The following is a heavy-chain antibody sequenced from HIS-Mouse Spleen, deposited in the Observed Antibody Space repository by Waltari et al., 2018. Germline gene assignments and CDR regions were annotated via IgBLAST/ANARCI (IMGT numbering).Heavy chain of an antibody. CDR3: ARDTVEMGPVPYYYGMEV. CDR1: GGTFSSYA. V-gene: IGHV1-69*04. CDR2: IIHSLGIA. J-gene: IGHJ6*02. D-gene: IGHD4-17*01. Sequence: QVQLVQSGAEVKKPGSSVKVSCKASGGTFSSYAISWVRQAPGQGLEWMGRIIHSLGIANYAQKFQGRVTITADKSTSTAYMELSSLRSEDTAVYYCARDTVEMGPVPYYYGMEVWGQGTTVTVSS.